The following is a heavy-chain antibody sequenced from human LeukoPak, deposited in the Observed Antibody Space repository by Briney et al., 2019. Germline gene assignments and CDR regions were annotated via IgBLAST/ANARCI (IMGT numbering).Heavy chain of an antibody. CDR2: ISAYNGNT. CDR3: ARMRYYYDSSGYPEGGYFQH. CDR1: GYTFTSYG. D-gene: IGHD3-22*01. Sequence: ASVKVSCKASGYTFTSYGISWVRQAPGQGLEWMGWISAYNGNTNYAQKLQGRVTMTTDTSTSTAYMELRSLRSDDTAVYYCARMRYYYDSSGYPEGGYFQHWGQGTLVTVSS. V-gene: IGHV1-18*01. J-gene: IGHJ1*01.